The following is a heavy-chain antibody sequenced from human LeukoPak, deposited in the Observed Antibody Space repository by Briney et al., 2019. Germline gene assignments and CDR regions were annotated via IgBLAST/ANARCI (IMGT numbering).Heavy chain of an antibody. Sequence: SETLSLTCTVSGGSINNASYHWGWIRQPPGKGLEWIGSIYYNGSTYYSPSLKSRLTISVDTSKNHFSLRLTSVTAADTAVYYCARRYYDSSGYWSPPGDYWAQGTLVTVSS. CDR2: IYYNGST. D-gene: IGHD3-22*01. J-gene: IGHJ4*02. CDR1: GGSINNASYH. CDR3: ARRYYDSSGYWSPPGDY. V-gene: IGHV4-39*02.